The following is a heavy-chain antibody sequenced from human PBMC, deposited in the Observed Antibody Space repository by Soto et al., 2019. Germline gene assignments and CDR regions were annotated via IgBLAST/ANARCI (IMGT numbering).Heavy chain of an antibody. CDR2: INHSGST. Sequence: SETLSLTCAVYGGSFSGCYWSWIRQPPGKGLEWIGEINHSGSTNYNPSLKSRVTISVDTSKNQFSLKLSSVTAADTAVYYCARGDYYDSSGSLSPLYDYWGQGTLVTVSS. V-gene: IGHV4-34*01. CDR3: ARGDYYDSSGSLSPLYDY. D-gene: IGHD3-22*01. J-gene: IGHJ4*02. CDR1: GGSFSGCY.